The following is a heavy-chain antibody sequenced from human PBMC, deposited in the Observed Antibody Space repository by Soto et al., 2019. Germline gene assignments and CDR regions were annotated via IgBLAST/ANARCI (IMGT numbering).Heavy chain of an antibody. CDR2: IYHSGST. CDR1: GGSISSYY. V-gene: IGHV4-59*08. CDR3: ARPRSDRTFFDY. Sequence: QVQLQESGPGLVKPSETLSLTCTVSGGSISSYYWSWIRQPPGKGLEWIGFIYHSGSTNYSPSLRRRVTISGDKPKNHLSLKLGSVTVADTAVYYCARPRSDRTFFDYWGQGNLVTASA. D-gene: IGHD3-10*01. J-gene: IGHJ4*02.